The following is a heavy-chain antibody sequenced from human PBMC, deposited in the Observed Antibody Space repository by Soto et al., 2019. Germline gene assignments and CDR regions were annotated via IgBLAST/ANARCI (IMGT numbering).Heavy chain of an antibody. Sequence: ASVKVSCKPSEYAFTSYIFHWVRQAPGQRLEWMGWINAGNGNTKYSQKFQGRVTITRDTSATTAYMELSSLRSEDTAVYYCARGSYFDYWGQGTLVTVS. CDR2: INAGNGNT. CDR1: EYAFTSYI. CDR3: ARGSYFDY. J-gene: IGHJ4*02. V-gene: IGHV1-3*01.